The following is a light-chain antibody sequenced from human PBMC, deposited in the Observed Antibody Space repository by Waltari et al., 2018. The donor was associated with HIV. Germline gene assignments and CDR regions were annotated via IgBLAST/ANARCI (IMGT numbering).Light chain of an antibody. CDR3: KQYGSSEGFT. CDR1: QIVGGNS. V-gene: IGKV3-20*01. CDR2: GPS. Sequence: EIVLTQSPGTLSLSPGDRATLFCRASQIVGGNSLAWYQKKPGQAPRLLIYGPSTRAAGIPDRFSGSGSETDFTLTISRLEPEDCAVYYCKQYGSSEGFTFGPGTRVDI. J-gene: IGKJ3*01.